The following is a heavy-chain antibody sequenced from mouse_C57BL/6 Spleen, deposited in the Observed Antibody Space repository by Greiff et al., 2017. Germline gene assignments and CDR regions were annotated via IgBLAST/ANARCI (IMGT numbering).Heavy chain of an antibody. CDR2: IHPNSGST. Sequence: QVQLQQSGAELVKPGASVKLSCKASGYTFTSYWMHWVKQRPGQGLEWIGMIHPNSGSTNYNEKFKSKATLTVDKSSSTAYMQLSSLTSEDSAVYYCANNYYGSSEFAYWGQGTLVTVSA. V-gene: IGHV1-64*01. CDR1: GYTFTSYW. CDR3: ANNYYGSSEFAY. D-gene: IGHD1-1*01. J-gene: IGHJ3*01.